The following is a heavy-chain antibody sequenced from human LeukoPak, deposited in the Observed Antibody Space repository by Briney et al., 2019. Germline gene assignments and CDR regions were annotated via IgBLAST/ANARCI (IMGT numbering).Heavy chain of an antibody. V-gene: IGHV4-39*07. D-gene: IGHD3-22*01. Sequence: PSETLSLTCTVSGGSISSSSYYWGWIRQPPGKGLEWIGSIYYSGSTYYNPSLKSRVTISVDTSKNQFSLKLSSVTAADTAVYYCARRRYYYDSSGYYTLGAFDIWGQGTMVTVSS. CDR3: ARRRYYYDSSGYYTLGAFDI. CDR1: GGSISSSSYY. CDR2: IYYSGST. J-gene: IGHJ3*02.